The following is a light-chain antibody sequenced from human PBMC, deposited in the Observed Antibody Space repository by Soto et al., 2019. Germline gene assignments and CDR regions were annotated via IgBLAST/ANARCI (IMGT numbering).Light chain of an antibody. V-gene: IGKV3-20*01. CDR2: GAS. CDR1: QSVSSSY. Sequence: EIVLTQSPGTLSLSPGERATLSCRASQSVSSSYLAWYQQKPGQAPRLLIYGASSRATGIPARFNAAGSGTVFTLTIRSMQSEDFPIYYCQQYNTWPRTFGQGTKVDIK. CDR3: QQYNTWPRT. J-gene: IGKJ1*01.